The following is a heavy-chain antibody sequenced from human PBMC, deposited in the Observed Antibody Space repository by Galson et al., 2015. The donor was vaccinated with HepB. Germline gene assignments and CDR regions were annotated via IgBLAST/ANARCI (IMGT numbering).Heavy chain of an antibody. Sequence: SLRLSCAASGFTFSSYSMNWVRQAPGKGLEWVSSISSSSSYIYYADSVKGRFTISRDNAKNSLYLQMNSLRAEDTAVYYCARRPRYFDWPTVDYWGQGTLVTVSS. CDR2: ISSSSSYI. J-gene: IGHJ4*02. CDR1: GFTFSSYS. D-gene: IGHD3-9*01. V-gene: IGHV3-21*01. CDR3: ARRPRYFDWPTVDY.